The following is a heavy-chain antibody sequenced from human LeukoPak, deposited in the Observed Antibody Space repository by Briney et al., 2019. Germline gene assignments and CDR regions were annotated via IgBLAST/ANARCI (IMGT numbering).Heavy chain of an antibody. CDR1: GGTFSSYA. CDR3: ARVSQYYDFWSGYFDY. CDR2: IIPIFGTA. Sequence: ASVKVSFKASGGTFSSYAISWVRQAPGQGLEWMGGIIPIFGTANYAQKFQDRVTITADESTSTAYMELSSLRSEDTAVYYCARVSQYYDFWSGYFDYWGQGTLVTVSS. J-gene: IGHJ4*02. V-gene: IGHV1-69*13. D-gene: IGHD3-3*01.